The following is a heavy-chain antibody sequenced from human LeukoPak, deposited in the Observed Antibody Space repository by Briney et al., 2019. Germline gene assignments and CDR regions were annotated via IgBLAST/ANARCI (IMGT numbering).Heavy chain of an antibody. CDR3: ARMDSVDAFDI. CDR1: GFTFSDYY. Sequence: GGSLRLSCAASGFTFSDYYMSWIRQAPGKGLEWVSYISSSGSTIYYADSVKGRFTVSRDNAKNSLYLQMNSLRAEDTAVYYCARMDSVDAFDIWGQGTMVTVSS. V-gene: IGHV3-11*01. CDR2: ISSSGSTI. J-gene: IGHJ3*02. D-gene: IGHD2-2*03.